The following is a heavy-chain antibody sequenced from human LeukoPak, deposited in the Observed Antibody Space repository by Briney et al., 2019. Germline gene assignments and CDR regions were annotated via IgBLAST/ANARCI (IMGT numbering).Heavy chain of an antibody. J-gene: IGHJ4*02. CDR1: GFTFSSFA. CDR3: VKDPSDSYYFDY. V-gene: IGHV3-23*01. Sequence: RGSLRLSCAASGFTFSSFALNWVRQAPRKGLEWVSSISGSGGNTDYADSVKGRFTISRDNSKNTLYLRMNSLRAEDTAVYYCVKDPSDSYYFDYWGQGTLVTVSS. CDR2: ISGSGGNT. D-gene: IGHD2-21*02.